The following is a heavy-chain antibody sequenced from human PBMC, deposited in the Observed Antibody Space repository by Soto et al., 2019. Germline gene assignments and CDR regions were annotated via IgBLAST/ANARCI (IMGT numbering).Heavy chain of an antibody. CDR2: IYYSGST. D-gene: IGHD6-6*01. V-gene: IGHV4-59*01. Sequence: PSETLSLTCTVYGGCISSYYWSWIRQPPGKGLEWIGYIYYSGSTNYNPSLKSRVTISVDTSKNQFSLKLSSVTAADTAVYYCARAGRIAARRFDPWGQGTLVTVSS. CDR1: GGCISSYY. CDR3: ARAGRIAARRFDP. J-gene: IGHJ5*02.